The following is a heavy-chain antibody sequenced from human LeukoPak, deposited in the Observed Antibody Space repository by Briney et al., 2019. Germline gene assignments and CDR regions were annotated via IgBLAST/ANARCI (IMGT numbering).Heavy chain of an antibody. Sequence: QTGGSLRLSCAVSGFTFSSYWMNWVRHAPGKGLEWVANIKQDGSEKKSVDTVRGRFTISRDNAKNSLFMQMNSLRAEDTAMYYCMTASRSSSWPPPTWGQGTLVTVSS. J-gene: IGHJ5*02. CDR1: GFTFSSYW. D-gene: IGHD6-13*01. CDR2: IKQDGSEK. CDR3: MTASRSSSWPPPT. V-gene: IGHV3-7*01.